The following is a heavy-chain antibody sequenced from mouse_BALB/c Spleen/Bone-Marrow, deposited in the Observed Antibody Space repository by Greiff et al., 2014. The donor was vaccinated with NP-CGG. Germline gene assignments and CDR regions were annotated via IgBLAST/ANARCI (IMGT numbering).Heavy chain of an antibody. CDR3: TRLAAFDY. D-gene: IGHD3-3*01. V-gene: IGHV1-5*01. CDR2: IYPGNSDT. J-gene: IGHJ2*01. Sequence: VQLQQSGTVLARPGASVKMSCKASGYSFTSYWMHWVKQRPGQGLEWIGAIYPGNSDTSYDQKFKGKAKLTAVTSASTAYMELSSLTNEDSAGYYCTRLAAFDYWGQGTTLTVSA. CDR1: GYSFTSYW.